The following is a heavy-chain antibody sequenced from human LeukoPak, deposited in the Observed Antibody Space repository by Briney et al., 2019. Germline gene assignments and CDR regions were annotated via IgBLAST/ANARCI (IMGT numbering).Heavy chain of an antibody. CDR1: KFSFSNSE. J-gene: IGHJ6*03. V-gene: IGHV3-48*03. Sequence: GGSLRHSCAAPKFSFSNSETNWVRHAPGGGPEWIAYIDNAGGDIYYAESVKGRFTISRDNAKNSLYLEMNSLRVEDTAVYYCAREEKYSGSEFYYYYRDVWVKGTTVTVCS. D-gene: IGHD5-12*01. CDR3: AREEKYSGSEFYYYYRDV. CDR2: IDNAGGDI.